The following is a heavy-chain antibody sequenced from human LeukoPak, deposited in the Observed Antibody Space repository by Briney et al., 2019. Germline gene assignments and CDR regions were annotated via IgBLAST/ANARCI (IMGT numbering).Heavy chain of an antibody. V-gene: IGHV3-33*06. J-gene: IGHJ4*02. CDR3: AKPVAGTGGVDY. D-gene: IGHD6-19*01. Sequence: GGSLRLSCAASGFTFSSYGMHWVRQAPGKGLEWVAVIWYDGSNKYYADSVKGRFTISRDNSKNTLYLQMNSLRAEDTAVYYCAKPVAGTGGVDYWGQGTLVTVSS. CDR2: IWYDGSNK. CDR1: GFTFSSYG.